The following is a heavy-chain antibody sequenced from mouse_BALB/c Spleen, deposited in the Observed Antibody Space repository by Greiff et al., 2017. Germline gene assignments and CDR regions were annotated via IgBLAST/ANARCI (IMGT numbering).Heavy chain of an antibody. V-gene: IGHV1-5*01. CDR1: GYSFTSYW. J-gene: IGHJ4*01. CDR3: TRLPIYYDYDYAMDY. D-gene: IGHD2-4*01. Sequence: DVQLQESGTVLARPGASVKMSCKASGYSFTSYWMHWVKQRPGQGLEWIGAIYPGNSDTSYNQKFKGKAKLTAVTSASTAYMELSSLTNEDSAVYYCTRLPIYYDYDYAMDYWGQGTSVTVSS. CDR2: IYPGNSDT.